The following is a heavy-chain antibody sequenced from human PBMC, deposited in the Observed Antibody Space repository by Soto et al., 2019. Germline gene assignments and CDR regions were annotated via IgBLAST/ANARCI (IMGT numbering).Heavy chain of an antibody. CDR2: IYYSGST. V-gene: IGHV4-39*01. J-gene: IGHJ6*02. D-gene: IGHD3-9*01. CDR1: GGSISSSSYY. CDR3: ARVGERHYDILTGYRSGYYYYGMDV. Sequence: PSETLSLTCTVSGGSISSSSYYWGWIRQPPGKGLEWIGSIYYSGSTYYNPSLKSRVTISVDTSKNQFSLKLSSVTAADTAVYYCARVGERHYDILTGYRSGYYYYGMDVWGQGTTVTVSS.